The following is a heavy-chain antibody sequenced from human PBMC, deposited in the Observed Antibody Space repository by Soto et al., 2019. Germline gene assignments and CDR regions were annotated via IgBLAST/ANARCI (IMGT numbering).Heavy chain of an antibody. J-gene: IGHJ4*02. CDR3: AKDQYYYSSSGYYVFDS. V-gene: IGHV3-30*18. Sequence: GGSLRLSCIGSEFTFNNYGIHWVRQAPGKGLEWVAVISYDGSNKKFADSVQGRLTISRDNSKNTVYLQMNSLRSEDTAVYLCAKDQYYYSSSGYYVFDSWGQGTLVTVSS. D-gene: IGHD3-22*01. CDR1: EFTFNNYG. CDR2: ISYDGSNK.